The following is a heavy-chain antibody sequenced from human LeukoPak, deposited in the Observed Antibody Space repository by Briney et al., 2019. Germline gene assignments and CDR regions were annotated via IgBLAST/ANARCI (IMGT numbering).Heavy chain of an antibody. CDR1: GYTFTEYY. J-gene: IGHJ5*01. CDR2: VTPSTGDT. V-gene: IGHV1-2*02. CDR3: ARDIAPSGSWWFDS. Sequence: GASVTVSCKASGYTFTEYYIHWLRQAPGQGLEWMGWVTPSTGDTFYAQNFRGRVTMTRDTSISTAYMQLGGLKPDDTAVYYCARDIAPSGSWWFDSWGQGTLVSVSS. D-gene: IGHD6-13*01.